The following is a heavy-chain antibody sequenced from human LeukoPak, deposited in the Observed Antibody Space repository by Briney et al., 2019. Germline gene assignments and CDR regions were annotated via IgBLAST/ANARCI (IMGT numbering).Heavy chain of an antibody. CDR3: AKLKRVGATTGYFDY. CDR2: ISYDGSNK. D-gene: IGHD1-26*01. CDR1: GFTFSSYG. Sequence: AGGSLRLSCAASGFTFSSYGMHWVRQAPGKGLEWVAVISYDGSNKYYADSVKGRFTISRDNSKNTLYLQMNGLRAEDTAVYYCAKLKRVGATTGYFDYWGQGTLVTVSS. V-gene: IGHV3-30*18. J-gene: IGHJ4*02.